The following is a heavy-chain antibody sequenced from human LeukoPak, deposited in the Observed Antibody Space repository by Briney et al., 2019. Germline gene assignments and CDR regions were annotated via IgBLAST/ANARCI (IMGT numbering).Heavy chain of an antibody. Sequence: GASVKVSCKASGYTFTSYDINWVRQATGQGLEWMGWMNPNSGNTGYAQKFQGRVTMTRNTSISTAYMELSSLRSEDTAVYYCARAPLDEYGMDVWGQGTTVTVSS. V-gene: IGHV1-8*01. J-gene: IGHJ6*02. CDR1: GYTFTSYD. CDR3: ARAPLDEYGMDV. D-gene: IGHD3/OR15-3a*01. CDR2: MNPNSGNT.